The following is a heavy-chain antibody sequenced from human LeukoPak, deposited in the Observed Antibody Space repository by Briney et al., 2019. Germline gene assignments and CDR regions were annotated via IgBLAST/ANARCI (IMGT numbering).Heavy chain of an antibody. CDR2: ISSSGSTI. Sequence: GGSLRLSCAASGFTFSDYYMSWIRQAPGKGLEWVSYISSSGSTIYYADSVKGRFTISRDNAKNTLYLQMNSLRAEDTAVYYCAKDKRREVASNWFDPWGQGTLVTVSS. CDR3: AKDKRREVASNWFDP. J-gene: IGHJ5*02. CDR1: GFTFSDYY. V-gene: IGHV3-11*01. D-gene: IGHD2-15*01.